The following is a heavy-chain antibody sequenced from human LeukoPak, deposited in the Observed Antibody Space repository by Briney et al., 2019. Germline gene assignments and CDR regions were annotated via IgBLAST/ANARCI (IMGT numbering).Heavy chain of an antibody. J-gene: IGHJ6*02. CDR2: VNLQGST. Sequence: PSGTLSLTCGVSGGSISNTNWWTWVRQPPGKGLEWIGEVNLQGSTNYNPSLKSRVAISVDKSENHISLKLTSVTAADTAVYYCARVQNRGCSYGSHYYYYGMDVWGQGTTVTVSS. CDR1: GGSISNTNW. V-gene: IGHV4-4*02. D-gene: IGHD5-18*01. CDR3: ARVQNRGCSYGSHYYYYGMDV.